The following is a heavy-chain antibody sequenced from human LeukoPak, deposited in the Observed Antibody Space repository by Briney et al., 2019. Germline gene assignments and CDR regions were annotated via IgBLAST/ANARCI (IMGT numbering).Heavy chain of an antibody. CDR2: ISAYNGNT. V-gene: IGHV1-18*04. J-gene: IGHJ4*02. D-gene: IGHD6-19*01. Sequence: ASVKVSCKASGYTFTSYGISWVRQAPGQGLEWMGWISAYNGNTNYAQKLQGRVTMTTDTSTSTAYMELRSLRSDDTAVYYCARERIGAVAGGSRYFGYWGQGTLVTVSS. CDR1: GYTFTSYG. CDR3: ARERIGAVAGGSRYFGY.